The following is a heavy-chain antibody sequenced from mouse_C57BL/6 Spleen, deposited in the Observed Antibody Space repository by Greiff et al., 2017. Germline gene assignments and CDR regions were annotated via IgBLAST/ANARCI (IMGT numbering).Heavy chain of an antibody. D-gene: IGHD1-1*01. V-gene: IGHV6-3*01. Sequence: EVQGVESGGGLVQPGGSMKLSCVASGFTFSNYWMNWVRQSPEKGLEWVAQIRLKSDNYATHYAESVKGRFTISRDDSKSSVYLQMNNLRAEDTGIYYCTGANYYGSGFDYWGQGTTLTVSS. J-gene: IGHJ2*01. CDR2: IRLKSDNYAT. CDR3: TGANYYGSGFDY. CDR1: GFTFSNYW.